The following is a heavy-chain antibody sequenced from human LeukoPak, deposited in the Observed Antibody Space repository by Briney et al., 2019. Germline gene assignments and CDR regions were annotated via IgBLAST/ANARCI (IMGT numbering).Heavy chain of an antibody. CDR1: GFTVSSNY. D-gene: IGHD1-26*01. V-gene: IGHV3-53*01. CDR3: ARKMRFRGSYPTDDYYYYYMDV. CDR2: IYSGGST. J-gene: IGHJ6*03. Sequence: PPGGSLRLSCAASGFTVSSNYMSWVRQAPGKGLEWVSVIYSGGSTYYADSVKGRFTISRDNSKNTLYLQMNSLRAEDTAVYYCARKMRFRGSYPTDDYYYYYMDVWGKGTTVTVSS.